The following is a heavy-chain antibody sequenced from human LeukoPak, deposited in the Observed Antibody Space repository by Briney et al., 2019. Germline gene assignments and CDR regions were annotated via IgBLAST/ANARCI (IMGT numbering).Heavy chain of an antibody. V-gene: IGHV1-2*02. CDR3: ARGTHIVVVPAAIVYFDY. Sequence: GASVKVSCKASGGTFSSYAISWVRQAPGQGLEWMGWINPNSGGTNYAQKFQGRVTMTRDTSISTAYMELSRLRSDDTAVYYCARGTHIVVVPAAIVYFDYWGQGTLVTVSS. D-gene: IGHD2-2*02. J-gene: IGHJ4*02. CDR2: INPNSGGT. CDR1: GGTFSSYA.